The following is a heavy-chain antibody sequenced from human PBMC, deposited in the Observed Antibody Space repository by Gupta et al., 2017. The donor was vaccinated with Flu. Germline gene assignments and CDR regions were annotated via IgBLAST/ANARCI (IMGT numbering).Heavy chain of an antibody. V-gene: IGHV3-9*01. D-gene: IGHD2-15*01. J-gene: IGHJ4*02. CDR2: ITWNSDKI. CDR1: A. CDR3: TRDKGPPVVGGSTGFVE. Sequence: AMHLVRQAPGKGLEWVSGITWNSDKIGYADSVKGRFLISRDNAKNSLFLQLDRLRPEDTALYFCTRDKGPPVVGGSTGFVEWAQGTL.